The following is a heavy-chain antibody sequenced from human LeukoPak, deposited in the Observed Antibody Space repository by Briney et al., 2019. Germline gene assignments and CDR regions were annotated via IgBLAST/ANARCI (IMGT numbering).Heavy chain of an antibody. CDR3: ARRQGNSLGAFDI. CDR2: ISPHNGGT. D-gene: IGHD2-21*01. CDR1: GYTFTGYY. Sequence: EASVKVSCKASGYTFTGYYIHWVRQAPGQGLEWMGWISPHNGGTNYAQKFPGRVTMTRDTSISTAYMDLSGLRSDDTAVYYCARRQGNSLGAFDIWGQGTMITVSS. J-gene: IGHJ3*02. V-gene: IGHV1-2*02.